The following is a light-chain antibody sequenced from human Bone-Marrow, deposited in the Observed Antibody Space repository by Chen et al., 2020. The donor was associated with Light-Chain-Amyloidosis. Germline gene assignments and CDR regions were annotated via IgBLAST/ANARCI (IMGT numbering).Light chain of an antibody. CDR3: QQYNNWPPRGT. V-gene: IGKV3-15*01. J-gene: IGKJ1*01. Sequence: EIAMTQSPATLSVSPGERATLSCRASQSVSSNFAWYQQKPGQAPRLLIYGASTRATGIPARFSGSGSGTEFTLTISSLQSEDFAVYYCQQYNNWPPRGTFGQGTKVEIK. CDR1: QSVSSN. CDR2: GAS.